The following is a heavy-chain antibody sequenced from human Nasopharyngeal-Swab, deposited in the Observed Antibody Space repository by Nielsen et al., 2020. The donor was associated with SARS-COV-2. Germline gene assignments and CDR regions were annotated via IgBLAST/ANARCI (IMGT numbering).Heavy chain of an antibody. CDR2: IIPIFGTA. J-gene: IGHJ5*02. CDR1: GGTFSSYA. V-gene: IGHV1-69*05. D-gene: IGHD5-12*01. CDR3: ARGGDIVATIHLNWFDP. Sequence: SVKVSCKASGGTFSSYAISWVRQAPGQGLEWMGGIIPIFGTANYAQKFQGRVTITRDTSASTAYMELSSLRSEDTAVYYCARGGDIVATIHLNWFDPWGQGTLVTVSS.